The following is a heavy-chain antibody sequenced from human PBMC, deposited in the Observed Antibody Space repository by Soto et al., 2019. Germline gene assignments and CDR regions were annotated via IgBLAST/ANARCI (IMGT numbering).Heavy chain of an antibody. CDR2: IFHTGTT. V-gene: IGHV4-61*08. J-gene: IGHJ4*02. CDR3: TRAPVSGSSCFAF. D-gene: IGHD1-26*01. Sequence: SETLSLTCTVSGGSVSSGDYYWSWIRQPPGKGLEWIGYIFHTGTTNYNPSLKSRVTISLDTSMNQFSLKLSSVTPADTAVYYCTRAPVSGSSCFAFWGQGNPVPVSS. CDR1: GGSVSSGDYY.